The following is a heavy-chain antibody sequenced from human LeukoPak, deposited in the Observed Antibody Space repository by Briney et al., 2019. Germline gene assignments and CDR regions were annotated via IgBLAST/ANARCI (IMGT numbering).Heavy chain of an antibody. D-gene: IGHD3-10*01. V-gene: IGHV3-33*01. CDR2: IWYDGSNK. CDR1: GFTFSSYG. Sequence: PGRSLRLSCAASGFTFSSYGMHWVRQAPGKGLEWVAVIWYDGSNKYYADSVKGRFTISRDNSKNTLYLQMNSLRAEDTAVYYCARDAVYGSGSFKYNWFDPWGQGTLVTVSS. CDR3: ARDAVYGSGSFKYNWFDP. J-gene: IGHJ5*02.